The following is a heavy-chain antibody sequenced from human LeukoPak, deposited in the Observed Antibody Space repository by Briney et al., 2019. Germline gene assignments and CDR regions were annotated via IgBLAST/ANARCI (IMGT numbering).Heavy chain of an antibody. Sequence: GGSLRLPCAASGFTFSSYIMNWVRQAPGKGLEWVSSISSRSSQIYYADSVKGRFTISRDNAKNSLYLQMKSLRAEDTAVYYCARYSSGFDYWGQGTLVTVSS. CDR2: ISSRSSQI. D-gene: IGHD6-19*01. CDR3: ARYSSGFDY. V-gene: IGHV3-21*01. J-gene: IGHJ4*02. CDR1: GFTFSSYI.